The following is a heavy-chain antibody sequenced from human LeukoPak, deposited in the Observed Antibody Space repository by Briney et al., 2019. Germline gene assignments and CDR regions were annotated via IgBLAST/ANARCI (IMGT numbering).Heavy chain of an antibody. Sequence: GGSLRLSCAASGFTVSRNYMSWVRQAPGKGLEWVSVIYSDGSRYYADSVKDRFTISRDNTKNTMYLQMNSLRAEDTAVYYCARDSDNSSGAYWRQGTLVTVSS. D-gene: IGHD6-19*01. CDR3: ARDSDNSSGAY. CDR2: IYSDGSR. J-gene: IGHJ4*02. CDR1: GFTVSRNY. V-gene: IGHV3-66*01.